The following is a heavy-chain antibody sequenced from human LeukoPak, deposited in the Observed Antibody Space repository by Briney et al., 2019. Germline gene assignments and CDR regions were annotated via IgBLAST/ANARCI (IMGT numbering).Heavy chain of an antibody. Sequence: ASVKVSCKASGYTFTTYYMHWVRQAPGQGLEWMGIINPSGGSTSYAQKFQGRVTMTRDTSTSTVYMELSSLRSEDTAVYYCARGSYYYDSSGYYPVLGYWGQGTLVTVSS. CDR2: INPSGGST. CDR1: GYTFTTYY. CDR3: ARGSYYYDSSGYYPVLGY. D-gene: IGHD3-22*01. J-gene: IGHJ4*02. V-gene: IGHV1-46*01.